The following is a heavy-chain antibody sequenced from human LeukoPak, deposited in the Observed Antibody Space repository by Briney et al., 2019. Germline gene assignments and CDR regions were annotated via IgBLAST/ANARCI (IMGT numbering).Heavy chain of an antibody. CDR3: ARDLAPYDSSGYYRY. Sequence: GGSLRLSCAASAFTFSSYWMSWVRQAPGKGLEWVANIKQDGSEKYFVDSVKGRFTISRDNAKNSLYLQMNSLRAEDTAVYYCARDLAPYDSSGYYRYWGQGTLVTVSS. D-gene: IGHD3-22*01. V-gene: IGHV3-7*01. CDR1: AFTFSSYW. CDR2: IKQDGSEK. J-gene: IGHJ4*02.